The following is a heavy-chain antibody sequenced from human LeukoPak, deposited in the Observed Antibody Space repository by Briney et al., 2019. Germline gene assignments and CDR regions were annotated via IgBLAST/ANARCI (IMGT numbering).Heavy chain of an antibody. Sequence: GGSLRLSCAASGFTFSSYSMNWVRQAPGKGLEWVSSISSSSSYIYYADSVKGRFTISRDNAKNSLYLQMNSLRAEDTAVYYCASQLVSGTTGRYDNWFDPWGQGTLVTVSS. D-gene: IGHD6-13*01. CDR2: ISSSSSYI. CDR3: ASQLVSGTTGRYDNWFDP. V-gene: IGHV3-21*01. CDR1: GFTFSSYS. J-gene: IGHJ5*02.